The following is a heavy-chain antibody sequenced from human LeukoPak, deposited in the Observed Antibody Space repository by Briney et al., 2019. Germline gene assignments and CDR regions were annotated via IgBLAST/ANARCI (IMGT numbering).Heavy chain of an antibody. Sequence: GGSLRLSCAASGFTFSNAWMSWVRQAPGKGLEWVGRIKSKTDGGTTGYAAPVKGRFTISRDDSKNTLYLQMNSLKTEDTAVYYCTTDTLYYDSSDYWGQGTLVTVSS. CDR2: IKSKTDGGTT. D-gene: IGHD3-22*01. CDR1: GFTFSNAW. V-gene: IGHV3-15*01. J-gene: IGHJ4*02. CDR3: TTDTLYYDSSDY.